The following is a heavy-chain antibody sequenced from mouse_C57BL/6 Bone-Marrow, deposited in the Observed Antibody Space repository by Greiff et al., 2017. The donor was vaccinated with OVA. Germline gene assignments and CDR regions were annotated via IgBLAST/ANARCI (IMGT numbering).Heavy chain of an antibody. CDR1: GYTFTSYW. V-gene: IGHV1-64*01. CDR3: ARLLHYYGSSYGYFDV. D-gene: IGHD1-1*01. CDR2: IHPNSGST. J-gene: IGHJ1*03. Sequence: QVQLQQPGAELVKPGASVKLSCKASGYTFTSYWMHWVKQRPGQGLEWIGMIHPNSGSTNYNEKFKSKATLTVDKSSSTAYMQLSSLTSEDSAVYYCARLLHYYGSSYGYFDVWGTGTTVTVSS.